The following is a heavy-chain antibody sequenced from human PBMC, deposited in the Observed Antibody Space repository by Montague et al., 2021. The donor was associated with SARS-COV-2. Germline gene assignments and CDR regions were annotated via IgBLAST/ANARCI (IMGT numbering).Heavy chain of an antibody. Sequence: SETLSLTCAVHGGSFSTYFWNWIRQPPGKGLEWIGEIHHGGSTNXNPSLKSRVTISADTSKNQFSLKLTSVAAADTAVYYCARLGDGVVPSPILGVGPYYSYYYMDVWGQGTTVTVSS. V-gene: IGHV4-34*01. CDR1: GGSFSTYF. D-gene: IGHD3-10*01. CDR2: IHHGGST. CDR3: ARLGDGVVPSPILGVGPYYSYYYMDV. J-gene: IGHJ6*03.